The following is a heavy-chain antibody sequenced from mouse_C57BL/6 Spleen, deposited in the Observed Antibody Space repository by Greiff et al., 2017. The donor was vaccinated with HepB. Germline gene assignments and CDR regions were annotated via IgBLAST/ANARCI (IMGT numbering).Heavy chain of an antibody. CDR1: GYTFTSYW. V-gene: IGHV1-50*01. CDR3: AREYNNPYYFDY. Sequence: QVQLQQPGAELVKPGASVKLSCKASGYTFTSYWMQWVKQRPGQGLEWIGEFDPSDSYTNYNQKFKGKATLTVDTSSSTAYIQRSSLTSEDSAVYAFAREYNNPYYFDYWGQGTTLTVSS. J-gene: IGHJ2*01. D-gene: IGHD1-3*01. CDR2: FDPSDSYT.